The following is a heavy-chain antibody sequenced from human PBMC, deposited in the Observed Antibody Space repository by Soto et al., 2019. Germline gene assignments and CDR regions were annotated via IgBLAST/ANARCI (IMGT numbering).Heavy chain of an antibody. CDR1: GGSISSYY. CDR2: IYYSGST. CDR3: ARVGGDYGYDAFDI. D-gene: IGHD4-17*01. Sequence: QVQLQESGPGLVKPSETLSLTCTVSGGSISSYYWSWIRQPPGKGLEWIGYIYYSGSTNYNPSLKSRVTISVDASKNQFSLKLSSVTAADTAGYYCARVGGDYGYDAFDIWGQGTMVTVSS. V-gene: IGHV4-59*01. J-gene: IGHJ3*02.